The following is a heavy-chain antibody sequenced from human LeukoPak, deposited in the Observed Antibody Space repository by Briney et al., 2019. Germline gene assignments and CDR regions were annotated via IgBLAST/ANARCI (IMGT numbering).Heavy chain of an antibody. D-gene: IGHD3-22*01. J-gene: IGHJ4*02. Sequence: GRSLRLSCAASGFTFSSYWMSWVRQAPGKGLEWVANIKQDGSEKYYVDSVKGRFTISRDNAKNSLYLQMNSLRAEDTAVYYCARTRITMIVGLASRFDYWGQGTLVTVSS. CDR3: ARTRITMIVGLASRFDY. CDR2: IKQDGSEK. V-gene: IGHV3-7*01. CDR1: GFTFSSYW.